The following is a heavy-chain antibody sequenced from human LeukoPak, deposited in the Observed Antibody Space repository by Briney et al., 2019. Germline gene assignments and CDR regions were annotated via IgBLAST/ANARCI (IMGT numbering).Heavy chain of an antibody. D-gene: IGHD1-14*01. V-gene: IGHV4-59*01. CDR1: GGPIRPYY. CDR2: IYYSGRT. Sequence: SETLSLTCTVSGGPIRPYYWTWIRQSPGKALEWIGYIYYSGRTSYNPSLKSRVTMSVDTSKNQFSLQLSSVTAADTAVYYCARDGNPWNLDVWGRGTLVTVSS. CDR3: ARDGNPWNLDV. J-gene: IGHJ2*01.